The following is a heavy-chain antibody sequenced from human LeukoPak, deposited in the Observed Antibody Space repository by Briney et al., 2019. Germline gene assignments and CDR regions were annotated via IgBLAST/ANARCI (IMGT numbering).Heavy chain of an antibody. CDR3: ARESGYRGYDEAFDI. D-gene: IGHD5-12*01. J-gene: IGHJ3*02. V-gene: IGHV4-59*01. CDR2: IYYSEST. Sequence: PSETLSLTCTVSGGSISSYYWSWIRQPPGKGLEWIGYIYYSESTNYNPSLKSRVTMSVDTSKTQFSLKLSSVTAADTAVYYCARESGYRGYDEAFDIWVQGTVRTVSS. CDR1: GGSISSYY.